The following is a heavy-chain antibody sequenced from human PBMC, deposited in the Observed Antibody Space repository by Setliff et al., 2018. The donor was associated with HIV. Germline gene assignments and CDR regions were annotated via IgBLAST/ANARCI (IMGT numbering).Heavy chain of an antibody. J-gene: IGHJ4*02. D-gene: IGHD3-22*01. CDR3: ATSYDDSGFYGRYGY. V-gene: IGHV1-69-2*01. CDR2: VDPEDGET. CDR1: GYTFSDYY. Sequence: ASVKVSCKASGYTFSDYYIHWVQQAPGKGLEWVGRVDPEDGETIFAEKFQGRVTITADTYTDTAYMEMSSLRYEDTAVFYCATSYDDSGFYGRYGYWGQGTLVTVSS.